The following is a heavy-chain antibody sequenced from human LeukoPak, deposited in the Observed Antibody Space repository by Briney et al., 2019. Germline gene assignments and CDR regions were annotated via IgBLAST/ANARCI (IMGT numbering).Heavy chain of an antibody. D-gene: IGHD6-25*01. CDR1: GYTFTGYY. V-gene: IGHV1-2*02. CDR3: ATSTKYSSDWGAFDI. CDR2: INLNSGGT. Sequence: GASVKVSCKASGYTFTGYYMHWVRQAPGQGLEWMGWINLNSGGTNYAQKFQGRVTMTRDTSISTAYMELSRLRSDDTAVYYCATSTKYSSDWGAFDIWGQGTMVTVSS. J-gene: IGHJ3*02.